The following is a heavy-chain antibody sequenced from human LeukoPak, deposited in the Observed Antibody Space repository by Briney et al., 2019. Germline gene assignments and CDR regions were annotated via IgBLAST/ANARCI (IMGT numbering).Heavy chain of an antibody. V-gene: IGHV5-51*01. CDR1: GYSFTSYW. CDR2: IYPGDSDT. D-gene: IGHD3-9*01. CDR3: ARESANDYDIPLDY. Sequence: GASLKISCKGSGYSFTSYWIGWVRQLPGKGLEWMGIIYPGDSDTRYSPSFQGQVTISADKSISTAYLQWSSLKASDTAMYYCARESANDYDIPLDYGGQGTLVTVSS. J-gene: IGHJ4*02.